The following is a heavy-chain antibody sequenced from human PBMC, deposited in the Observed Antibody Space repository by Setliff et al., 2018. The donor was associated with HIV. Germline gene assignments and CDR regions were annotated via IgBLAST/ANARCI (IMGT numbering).Heavy chain of an antibody. CDR1: GFTFRNYW. V-gene: IGHV3-7*03. D-gene: IGHD6-19*01. Sequence: PGGSLRLSCVGSGFTFRNYWMRWVRQAPGKGLERVADTKPDGSETYYEDSVRGRFTVSRDNAKNSLYLQIASLRAEDTAVYYCARGTTGSGWFYDSWGQGVLVTVSS. CDR2: TKPDGSET. CDR3: ARGTTGSGWFYDS. J-gene: IGHJ4*02.